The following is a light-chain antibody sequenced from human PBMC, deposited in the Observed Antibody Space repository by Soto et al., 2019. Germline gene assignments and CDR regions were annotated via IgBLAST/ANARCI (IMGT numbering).Light chain of an antibody. J-gene: IGKJ1*01. CDR1: QSVSSSY. Sequence: EIVLTQSPGTLSLSPGERATLSCRASQSVSSSYLAWYQKKPGQAPRLLIYGASSRATGIPDRFSGSGSKADFTLTISRLEPEDCAVYYCQQYGSSPRTFGQGTRVQIK. CDR3: QQYGSSPRT. V-gene: IGKV3-20*01. CDR2: GAS.